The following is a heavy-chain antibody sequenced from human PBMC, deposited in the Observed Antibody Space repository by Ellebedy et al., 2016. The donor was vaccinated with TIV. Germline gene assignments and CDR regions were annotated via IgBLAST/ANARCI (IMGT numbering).Heavy chain of an antibody. D-gene: IGHD5-24*01. CDR2: ITSSSSYI. CDR3: ARQSQKMATIPGDLGY. J-gene: IGHJ4*02. CDR1: GFTFSSYI. V-gene: IGHV3-21*01. Sequence: GESLKISCAASGFTFSSYIMNWVRQAPRKGLEWVSSITSSSSYIYYADSVKGRFTISRDNAKNSLYLQMNSLRAEDTAVYYCARQSQKMATIPGDLGYWGQGTLVTVSS.